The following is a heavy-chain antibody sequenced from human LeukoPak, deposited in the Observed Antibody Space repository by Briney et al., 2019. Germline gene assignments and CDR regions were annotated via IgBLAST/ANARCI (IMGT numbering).Heavy chain of an antibody. CDR3: AKGLSSGYSSADY. CDR1: GFTFSSYG. V-gene: IGHV3-30*18. CDR2: ISYDGSNK. D-gene: IGHD3-22*01. J-gene: IGHJ4*02. Sequence: GRSLRLSCAASGFTFSSYGMHWVRQAPGKGLEWGAVISYDGSNKYYADSVKGRFTISRDNSKNTLYLQMNSLRAEDTAVYYCAKGLSSGYSSADYWGQGTLVTVSS.